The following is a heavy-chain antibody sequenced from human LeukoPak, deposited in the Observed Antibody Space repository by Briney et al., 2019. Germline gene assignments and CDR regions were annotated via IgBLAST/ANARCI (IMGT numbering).Heavy chain of an antibody. CDR2: INQDGSEK. D-gene: IGHD3-22*01. CDR1: GLTFRSYW. V-gene: IGHV3-7*05. Sequence: GGSLRLSCAASGLTFRSYWMSWVRQAPGRGLEWAANINQDGSEKYYVDSVKGRFTISRDNSKNTLYLQMNSLRAEDTAVYYCASRQYYYDSSGYLSDYWGQGILVTVSS. CDR3: ASRQYYYDSSGYLSDY. J-gene: IGHJ4*02.